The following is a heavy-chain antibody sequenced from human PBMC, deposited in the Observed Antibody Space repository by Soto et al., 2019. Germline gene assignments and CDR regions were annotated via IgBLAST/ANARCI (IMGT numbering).Heavy chain of an antibody. CDR2: INPSGGST. Sequence: GASVKVSCKASGYTFTSYYMHWVRQAPGQGLEWMGIINPSGGSTSYAQKFQGRVTMTRDTSTSTVYMELSSLRSEDTAVYYCARGRITIFGVVIPIPFDCWGQGTLVTVSS. D-gene: IGHD3-3*01. J-gene: IGHJ4*02. CDR1: GYTFTSYY. CDR3: ARGRITIFGVVIPIPFDC. V-gene: IGHV1-46*03.